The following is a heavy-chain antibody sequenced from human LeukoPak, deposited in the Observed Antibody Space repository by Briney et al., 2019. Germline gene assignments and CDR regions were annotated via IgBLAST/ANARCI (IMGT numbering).Heavy chain of an antibody. Sequence: GGSLRLSCAASGFTFTSYSMNWVRQAPGKGLEWVSTISGGGGSTYYADSVKGRFTISRDNSKNTLYLQVNSLRAEDTAVYYCAKGGKWDVTPFDYWGQGTLVTISS. D-gene: IGHD1-26*01. V-gene: IGHV3-23*01. CDR1: GFTFTSYS. CDR2: ISGGGGST. CDR3: AKGGKWDVTPFDY. J-gene: IGHJ4*02.